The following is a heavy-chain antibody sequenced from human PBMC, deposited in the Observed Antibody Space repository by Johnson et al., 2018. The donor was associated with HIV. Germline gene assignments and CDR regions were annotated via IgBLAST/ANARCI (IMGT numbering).Heavy chain of an antibody. V-gene: IGHV3-20*04. CDR2: INWNGGST. CDR3: ARALPYSRSHTVAFDI. CDR1: GLTVSNNY. D-gene: IGHD6-6*01. Sequence: EQLVESGGGLVQPWGSLRLSCAASGLTVSNNYMTWVRQGPGKGLEWVSGINWNGGSTGYADSVKGRFTISRDNAKNSLYLQMNSLRAEDTALYYCARALPYSRSHTVAFDIWGQGTMVTVSS. J-gene: IGHJ3*02.